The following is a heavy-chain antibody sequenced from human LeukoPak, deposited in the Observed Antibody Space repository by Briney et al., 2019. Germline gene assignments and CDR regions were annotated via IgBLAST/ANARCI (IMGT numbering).Heavy chain of an antibody. J-gene: IGHJ4*02. CDR1: GGSISSGGYY. V-gene: IGHV4-61*08. CDR2: IYYSGST. CDR3: ARQTYCSGGSCYHTPAQIDY. Sequence: PSQTLSLTCTVSGGSISSGGYYWSWIRQPPGKGLEWIGYIYYSGSTNYNPSLKSRVTISVDTSKNQFSLKLSSVTAADTAVYYCARQTYCSGGSCYHTPAQIDYWGQGTLVTVSS. D-gene: IGHD2-15*01.